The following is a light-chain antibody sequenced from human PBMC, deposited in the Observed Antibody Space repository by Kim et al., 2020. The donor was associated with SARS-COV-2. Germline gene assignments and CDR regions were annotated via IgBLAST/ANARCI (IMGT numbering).Light chain of an antibody. J-gene: IGLJ2*01. V-gene: IGLV1-51*01. CDR1: SSNIGSNS. CDR3: GTWDSSLSAVV. CDR2: DNN. Sequence: GQKVTISCSGSSSNIGSNSVSWYQQFPGTAPKLLIYDNNKRPSGIPDRFSGSKSGTSATLGITGLQTGDEADYYCGTWDSSLSAVVFGGGTQLTVL.